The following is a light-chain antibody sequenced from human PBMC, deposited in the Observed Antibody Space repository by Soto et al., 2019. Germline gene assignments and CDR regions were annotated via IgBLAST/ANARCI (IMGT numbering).Light chain of an antibody. CDR1: SSDIEAYNR. CDR3: SSHATRSTLI. J-gene: IGLJ2*01. CDR2: YVT. Sequence: QCALTQPVSVSGAPGEWSTISCTGTSSDIEAYNRVSWYQHHPGKATKLILYYVTNRPSGISNRFSGSKSGNTASLPISVLQAEQEADYYFSSHATRSTLIFGGGTKVTV. V-gene: IGLV2-14*03.